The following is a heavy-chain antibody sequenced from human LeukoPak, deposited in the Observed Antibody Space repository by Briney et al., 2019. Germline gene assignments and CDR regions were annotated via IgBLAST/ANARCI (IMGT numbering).Heavy chain of an antibody. J-gene: IGHJ4*02. D-gene: IGHD5-24*01. V-gene: IGHV1-2*02. CDR3: ARDLGDGGYNTFDY. CDR2: INPNSGGT. Sequence: ASVKVSCKAFGYTFTGYYMHWVRQAPGQGLECLGWINPNSGGTNYAQKFQDRVTMTRDTSISTAYMELSRLRSGDTAAYYCARDLGDGGYNTFDYWGQGTLVTVSS. CDR1: GYTFTGYY.